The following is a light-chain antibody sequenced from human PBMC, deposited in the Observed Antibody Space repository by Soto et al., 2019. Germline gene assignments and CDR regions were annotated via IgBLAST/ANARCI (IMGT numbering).Light chain of an antibody. J-gene: IGKJ3*01. CDR1: QTVGTN. V-gene: IGKV3-15*01. CDR3: QQYNKWPLFT. Sequence: EVVLTQSPATLSVSPGERATLSCRASQTVGTNLAWYQQRPGQAPRLLIYGASTRATGIPARFSGSGSGSDVTLTISSLQSDDFAVYYCQQYNKWPLFTFGPGTRVDNK. CDR2: GAS.